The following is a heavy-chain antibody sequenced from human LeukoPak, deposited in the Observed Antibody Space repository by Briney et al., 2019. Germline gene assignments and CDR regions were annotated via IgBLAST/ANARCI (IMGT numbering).Heavy chain of an antibody. D-gene: IGHD1-26*01. CDR3: ARTKRSGSYFDNFDY. V-gene: IGHV2-70*11. CDR1: GFSLSTSGMC. J-gene: IGHJ4*02. Sequence: SGPTLVNPTQTLTLTCTFSGFSLSTSGMCVSWIRQPPGMALEWLARIDWDDDKYYSTSLKTRLTISKDTSKNQVVLTMTNMDPVDTATYYCARTKRSGSYFDNFDYWGQGTLVPVSS. CDR2: IDWDDDK.